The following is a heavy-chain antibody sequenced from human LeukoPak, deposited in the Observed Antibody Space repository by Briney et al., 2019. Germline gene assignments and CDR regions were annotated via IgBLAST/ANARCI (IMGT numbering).Heavy chain of an antibody. CDR2: IYYSGST. CDR1: GGSISSYY. J-gene: IGHJ4*02. V-gene: IGHV4-59*01. CDR3: ARAAAYYGYVDY. D-gene: IGHD3-10*01. Sequence: SETLSLTCTVSGGSISSYYWSWIRQPPGKGLEWIGYIYYSGSTNYNPSLKGRVTISVDTSKNQFSLKLSSVTAADTAVYYCARAAAYYGYVDYWGQGTLVTVSS.